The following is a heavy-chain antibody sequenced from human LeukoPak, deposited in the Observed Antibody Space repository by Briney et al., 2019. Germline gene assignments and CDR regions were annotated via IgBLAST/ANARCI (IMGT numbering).Heavy chain of an antibody. Sequence: QTGGSLRLSCAASGFTFSSYAMHWVRQAPGKGLEWVAVISYDGSNKYYADSVKGRFTISRDNSKNTLYLQMNSLRAEDTAVYYCARDGGLYCGGDCYHFDYWGQGTLVTVSS. V-gene: IGHV3-30*04. J-gene: IGHJ4*02. D-gene: IGHD2-21*02. CDR3: ARDGGLYCGGDCYHFDY. CDR2: ISYDGSNK. CDR1: GFTFSSYA.